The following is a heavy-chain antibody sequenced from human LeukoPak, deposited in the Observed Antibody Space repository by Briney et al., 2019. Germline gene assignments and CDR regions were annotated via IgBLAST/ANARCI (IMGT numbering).Heavy chain of an antibody. CDR3: ARTAGRTFDY. V-gene: IGHV1-18*01. J-gene: IGHJ4*02. CDR2: ISAYSGDT. CDR1: GYTFTSYG. D-gene: IGHD6-6*01. Sequence: ASVKVSCKASGYTFTSYGVSWVRQAPGQGLEWMGWISAYSGDTNYAQKYQGRVTMTTDTSTRTAYMELRSLRSDDTAVYYCARTAGRTFDYWGQGTLVTVSS.